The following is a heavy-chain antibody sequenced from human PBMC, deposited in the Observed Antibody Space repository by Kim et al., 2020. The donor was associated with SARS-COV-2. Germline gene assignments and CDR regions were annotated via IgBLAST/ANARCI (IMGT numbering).Heavy chain of an antibody. CDR3: ARDRGSRVSAVEY. D-gene: IGHD1-26*01. J-gene: IGHJ4*02. CDR1: GFTFSSYA. CDR2: MSYYGSKK. V-gene: IGHV3-30-3*01. Sequence: GGSLRLSCAASGFTFSSYAMHWVRQAPGKGLEWVSYMSYYGSKKYYADPVKGRFTISRDNSKNTLYLQIDSLRAEDTAVYYCARDRGSRVSAVEYWGQGALVTVSS.